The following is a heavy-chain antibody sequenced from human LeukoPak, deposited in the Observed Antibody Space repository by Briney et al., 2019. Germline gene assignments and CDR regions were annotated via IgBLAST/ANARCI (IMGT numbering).Heavy chain of an antibody. Sequence: GVSLRLSCAASRFTFDDYGMIWVRHAPGKGLEGVSGINLSGGSTVYADSVKGRFTISRDNAKNSLYLQMNSLRAEDTAVYYCARDRGWTGTIPYYFDYWGQGTVVTVSS. V-gene: IGHV3-20*04. J-gene: IGHJ4*02. CDR1: RFTFDDYG. D-gene: IGHD1-7*01. CDR2: INLSGGST. CDR3: ARDRGWTGTIPYYFDY.